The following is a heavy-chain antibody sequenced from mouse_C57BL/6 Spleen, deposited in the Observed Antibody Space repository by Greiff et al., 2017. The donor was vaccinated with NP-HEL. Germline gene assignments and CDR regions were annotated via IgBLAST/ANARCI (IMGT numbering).Heavy chain of an antibody. Sequence: QVQLKQPGTELVKPGASVKLSCKASGYTFTSYWMHWVKQRPGHGLEWIGNINPSNGGTNYNEKFKSKATLTANKSSSTAYMQLSSLTSEDSAVYYCAPFITTVDWYFDVWGTGTTVTVSS. CDR2: INPSNGGT. CDR1: GYTFTSYW. V-gene: IGHV1-53*01. J-gene: IGHJ1*03. CDR3: APFITTVDWYFDV. D-gene: IGHD1-1*01.